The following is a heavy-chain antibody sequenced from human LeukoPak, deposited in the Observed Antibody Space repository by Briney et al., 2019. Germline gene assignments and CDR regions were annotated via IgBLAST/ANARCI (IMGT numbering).Heavy chain of an antibody. D-gene: IGHD1-26*01. J-gene: IGHJ4*02. CDR3: ARGAAFSGSYSLDF. CDR1: GFTVRSNY. V-gene: IGHV3-53*01. CDR2: IYSSGTT. Sequence: PGGSLRLSCAASGFTVRSNYMSWVRQAPGKGLEWVSVIYSSGTTFYAYSVKGRFTISRDNSKNTLFLQMSGLRDDDTAVYYCARGAAFSGSYSLDFWGQGTLVTVSS.